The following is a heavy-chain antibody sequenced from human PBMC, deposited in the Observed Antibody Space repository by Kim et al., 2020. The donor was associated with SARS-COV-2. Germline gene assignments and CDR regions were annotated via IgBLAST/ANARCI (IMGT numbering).Heavy chain of an antibody. CDR2: IWYDGSNK. Sequence: GGSLRLSCAASGFTFSSYGMHWVRQAPGKGLEWVAVIWYDGSNKYYADSVKGRFTISRDNSKNTLYLQMNSLRAEDTAVYYCARDTGYSSGWYSRYYSYMDVWGKGTTVTVSS. D-gene: IGHD6-19*01. CDR1: GFTFSSYG. J-gene: IGHJ6*03. V-gene: IGHV3-33*01. CDR3: ARDTGYSSGWYSRYYSYMDV.